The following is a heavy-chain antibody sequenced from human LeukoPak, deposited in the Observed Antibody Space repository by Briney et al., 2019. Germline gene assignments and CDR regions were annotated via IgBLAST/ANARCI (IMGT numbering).Heavy chain of an antibody. CDR3: AKSRHQYVWGSYRYT. V-gene: IGHV3-23*01. J-gene: IGHJ5*02. CDR2: INNHDGNT. CDR1: GFTFRKYV. D-gene: IGHD3-16*02. Sequence: GGSLRLSCAASGFTFRKYVMTWVRQAPGKGLEWVSGINNHDGNTYNADSVRGRFIISRDDSKNTLYLQMNSLRAEDTAVYYCAKSRHQYVWGSYRYTWGQGTLVTVSS.